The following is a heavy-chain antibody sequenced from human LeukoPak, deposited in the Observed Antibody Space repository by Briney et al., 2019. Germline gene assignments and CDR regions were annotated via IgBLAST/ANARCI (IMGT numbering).Heavy chain of an antibody. J-gene: IGHJ4*02. CDR1: KFTFSDYW. CDR2: MNQFGTEI. CDR3: ARGTYYYEF. Sequence: PGGSLRRSCAASKFTFSDYWMTWVRQAPGKGPEWVAYMNQFGTEIKYLDSVKGRFTISRDNAKNSLYLWMTSLRADDTAVYYCARGTYYYEFWGQGTLVTVSS. V-gene: IGHV3-7*04. D-gene: IGHD3/OR15-3a*01.